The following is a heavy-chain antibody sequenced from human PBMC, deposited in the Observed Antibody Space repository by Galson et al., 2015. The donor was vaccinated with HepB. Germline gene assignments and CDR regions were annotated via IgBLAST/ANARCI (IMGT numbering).Heavy chain of an antibody. D-gene: IGHD3-3*01. CDR2: ISGSGGST. Sequence: SLRLSCAASGFTFSSYAVSWVRQAPGKGLEWVSAISGSGGSTYYADSVKGRFTISRDNSKNTLYLQMNSLRAEDTAVYYCAKSIYDFWSGGIVDDAFDIWGQGTMVTVSS. CDR1: GFTFSSYA. CDR3: AKSIYDFWSGGIVDDAFDI. V-gene: IGHV3-23*01. J-gene: IGHJ3*02.